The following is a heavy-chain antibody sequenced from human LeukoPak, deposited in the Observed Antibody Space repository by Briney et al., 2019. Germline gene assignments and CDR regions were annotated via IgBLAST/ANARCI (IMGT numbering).Heavy chain of an antibody. D-gene: IGHD1-1*01. CDR3: ARGRYNWNGFDP. V-gene: IGHV4-34*01. J-gene: IGHJ5*02. CDR2: MNHSGST. Sequence: PLETLSLTCAVYGGSFSGSYWSWIRQPPGKGLEWIGEMNHSGSTNYNPSLKSRVTTSVDTPKNQFFLKLTSVTAADTAIYYCARGRYNWNGFDPWGQGTLVTVSS. CDR1: GGSFSGSY.